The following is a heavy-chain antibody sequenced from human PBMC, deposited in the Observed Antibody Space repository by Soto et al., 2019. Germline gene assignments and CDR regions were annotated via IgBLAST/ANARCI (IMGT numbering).Heavy chain of an antibody. CDR2: ISGSGGST. Sequence: GGSLRLSCAASGFTFSSYAMSWVRQAPGKGLEWVSAISGSGGSTYYADSVKGRLTISRDNAKNTLYLQMNSRRAEDTSVYYCAKSPPRRWLGRTGGDAFDIWGQGTMVTVSS. V-gene: IGHV3-23*01. J-gene: IGHJ3*02. CDR3: AKSPPRRWLGRTGGDAFDI. D-gene: IGHD6-19*01. CDR1: GFTFSSYA.